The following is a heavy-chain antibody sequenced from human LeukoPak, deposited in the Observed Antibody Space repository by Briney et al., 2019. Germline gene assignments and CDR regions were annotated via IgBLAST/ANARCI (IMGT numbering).Heavy chain of an antibody. V-gene: IGHV4-59*01. CDR3: ARLSGYSSGHYYSDY. CDR1: GGSISSDY. Sequence: SETLSLTCAVSGGSISSDYWSWIRQPPGKGLEWIGYIYYRGSTNYNPSLKSRVTISVDTSKNQFSLKLSSVTAADTAVYYCARLSGYSSGHYYSDYWGQGTLVTVSS. D-gene: IGHD3-22*01. J-gene: IGHJ4*02. CDR2: IYYRGST.